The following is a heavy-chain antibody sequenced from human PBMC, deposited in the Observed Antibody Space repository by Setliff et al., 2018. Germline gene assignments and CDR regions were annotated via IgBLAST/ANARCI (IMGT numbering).Heavy chain of an antibody. Sequence: SETLSLTCAVSGGSINSGGYYWSWIRQHPGKGLEWIGYIYYSGSTYYNPSLKSRVTISVDTSKNQFSLKLSSVTAADTAVYYCARDRLLVGARYAMDVWGKGTTVTVSS. CDR3: ARDRLLVGARYAMDV. CDR2: IYYSGST. CDR1: GGSINSGGYY. V-gene: IGHV4-31*11. J-gene: IGHJ6*03. D-gene: IGHD1-26*01.